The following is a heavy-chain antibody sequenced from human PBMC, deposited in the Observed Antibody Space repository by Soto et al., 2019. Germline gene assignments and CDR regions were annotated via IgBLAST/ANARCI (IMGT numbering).Heavy chain of an antibody. V-gene: IGHV3-30*18. CDR2: ISYDGSNK. CDR1: GFTFSSYG. J-gene: IGHJ6*02. Sequence: GGSLRLSCAASGFTFSSYGMHWVRQAPGKGLEWVAVISYDGSNKYYADSVKGRFTISRDNSKNTLYLQMNSLRAEDTAVYYCANSHQGKNYYDSSGYYRYYYYGMDVWGQGTTVTVSS. CDR3: ANSHQGKNYYDSSGYYRYYYYGMDV. D-gene: IGHD3-22*01.